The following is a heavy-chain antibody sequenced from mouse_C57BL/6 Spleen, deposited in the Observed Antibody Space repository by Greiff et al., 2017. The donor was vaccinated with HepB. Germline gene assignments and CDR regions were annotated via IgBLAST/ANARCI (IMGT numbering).Heavy chain of an antibody. V-gene: IGHV10-1*01. CDR3: VREGYYFDY. CDR2: IRSKSNNYAT. Sequence: EVKLMESGGGLVQPKGSLKLSCAASGFSFNTYAMNWVRQAPGKGFEWVARIRSKSNNYATYYDDSVKDRFTVSRDYSESMLYLQMNNLKTEDTAMNYCVREGYYFDYWGQGTTLTVSS. J-gene: IGHJ2*01. CDR1: GFSFNTYA. D-gene: IGHD3-3*01.